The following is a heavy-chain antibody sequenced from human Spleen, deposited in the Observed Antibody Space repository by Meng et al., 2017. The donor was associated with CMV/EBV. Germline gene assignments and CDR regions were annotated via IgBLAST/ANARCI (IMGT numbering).Heavy chain of an antibody. J-gene: IGHJ4*02. V-gene: IGHV1-2*02. CDR1: GYPFTDYY. Sequence: ASVKVSCKASGYPFTDYYIHWVRQAPGQGLEWMGWINPNSGGTNFAQRFQGRVTMTSDTSISTAYMELSRLRSDDTAVYYCARAYKGLIGNRIFGVASSPDYWGQGTLVTVSS. D-gene: IGHD3-3*02. CDR2: INPNSGGT. CDR3: ARAYKGLIGNRIFGVASSPDY.